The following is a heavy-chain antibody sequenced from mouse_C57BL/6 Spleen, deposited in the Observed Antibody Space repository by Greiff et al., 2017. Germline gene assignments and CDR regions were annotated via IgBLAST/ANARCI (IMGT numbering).Heavy chain of an antibody. D-gene: IGHD1-1*01. CDR3: TREGGFTTVVPHWYFDV. CDR1: GFTFSSYA. V-gene: IGHV5-9-1*02. J-gene: IGHJ1*03. Sequence: EVQGVESGEGLVKPGGSLKLSCAASGFTFSSYAMSWVRQTPEKRLEWVAYISSGGDYIYYADTVKGRFTISRDNARNTLYLQMSSLKSEDTAMYYCTREGGFTTVVPHWYFDVWGTGTTVTVSS. CDR2: ISSGGDYI.